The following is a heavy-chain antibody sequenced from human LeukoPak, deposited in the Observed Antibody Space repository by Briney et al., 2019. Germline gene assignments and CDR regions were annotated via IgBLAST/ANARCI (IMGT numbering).Heavy chain of an antibody. V-gene: IGHV4-38-2*02. Sequence: SSETLSLTCTVSDYSASSVYFWGWIRQPPGKGLEWVGHIDHSGGTSFNPSLKSRLTISTDRSKNKFSLNLSSVTAADTAVYFCARLLGNYYFYMDVWGKGTTVTASS. J-gene: IGHJ6*03. D-gene: IGHD7-27*01. CDR1: DYSASSVYF. CDR2: IDHSGGT. CDR3: ARLLGNYYFYMDV.